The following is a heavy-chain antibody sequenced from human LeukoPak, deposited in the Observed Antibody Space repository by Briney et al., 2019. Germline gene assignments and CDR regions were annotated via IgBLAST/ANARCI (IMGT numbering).Heavy chain of an antibody. V-gene: IGHV1-69*01. J-gene: IGHJ4*02. Sequence: SVKVSCTASGGTFSSYAISWVRQAPGQGLEWMGGIIPIFGTANYAQKFQGRVTITADESTSTAYMELSSLRSEDTAVYYCAREEMATIGYFDYWGQGTLVTVSS. D-gene: IGHD5-24*01. CDR1: GGTFSSYA. CDR2: IIPIFGTA. CDR3: AREEMATIGYFDY.